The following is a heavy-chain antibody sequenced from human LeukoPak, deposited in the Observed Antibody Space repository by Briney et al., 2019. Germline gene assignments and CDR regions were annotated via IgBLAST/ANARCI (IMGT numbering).Heavy chain of an antibody. D-gene: IGHD2-21*01. CDR1: GFTFSSYW. V-gene: IGHV3-7*01. Sequence: PGGSLGLSCAASGFTFSSYWMSWVRQVPGKGLEWVANIKQDGSEKYYVDSVKGRFTISRDNAKNSLYLQMNSLRAEDAAVYYCARVAYCGGDCYFDYWGQGTLVTVSS. J-gene: IGHJ4*02. CDR2: IKQDGSEK. CDR3: ARVAYCGGDCYFDY.